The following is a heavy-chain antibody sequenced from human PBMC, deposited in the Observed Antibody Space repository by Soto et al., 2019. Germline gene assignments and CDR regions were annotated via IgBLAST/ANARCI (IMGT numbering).Heavy chain of an antibody. CDR2: MNPNSGNT. Sequence: QVQLVQSGAEVKKPGASVKVSCKASGYTFTSYDINWVRQATGQGLEWMGWMNPNSGNTGYAQKFQGRVTMTRNTSISTGYMELSRVRSEDTVVYYCARGTSYSGRDNWFDPWGQGTLVTVSS. V-gene: IGHV1-8*01. D-gene: IGHD6-13*01. CDR1: GYTFTSYD. CDR3: ARGTSYSGRDNWFDP. J-gene: IGHJ5*02.